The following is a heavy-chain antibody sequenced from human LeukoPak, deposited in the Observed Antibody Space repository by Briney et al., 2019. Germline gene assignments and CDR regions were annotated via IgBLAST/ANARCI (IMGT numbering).Heavy chain of an antibody. V-gene: IGHV1-46*01. CDR2: INPSGGST. Sequence: ASVKVSCKASGYTFTSYYMHWVRQAPGQGLEWMGIINPSGGSTSYAQKFQGRVTMTRDTSTSTVYMELSRLRSDDTAVYYCARDLGSSPSNYYYGMDVWGQGTTVTVSS. D-gene: IGHD6-6*01. J-gene: IGHJ6*02. CDR3: ARDLGSSPSNYYYGMDV. CDR1: GYTFTSYY.